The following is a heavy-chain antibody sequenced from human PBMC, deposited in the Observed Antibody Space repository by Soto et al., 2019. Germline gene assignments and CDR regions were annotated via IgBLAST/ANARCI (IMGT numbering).Heavy chain of an antibody. CDR3: AKGDNLGPKTGYAFDP. D-gene: IGHD5-12*01. Sequence: SQTLSLTCATSGDSVSSNTASWNWVRQPPSRGLEWLGRTYSRSKWYNDYAVSVKSRIIINPDTSKNQFSLQLNSVTPEDTAVYYXAKGDNLGPKTGYAFDPWGQGILVTVSS. J-gene: IGHJ5*02. CDR2: TYSRSKWYN. V-gene: IGHV6-1*01. CDR1: GDSVSSNTAS.